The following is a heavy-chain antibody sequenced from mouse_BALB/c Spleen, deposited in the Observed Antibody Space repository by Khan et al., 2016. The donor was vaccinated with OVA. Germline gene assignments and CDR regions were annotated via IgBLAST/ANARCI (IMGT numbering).Heavy chain of an antibody. CDR1: GYIFTDYN. CDR3: TREWAAWFPY. V-gene: IGHV1-77*01. CDR2: IYPGSDNT. J-gene: IGHJ3*01. Sequence: VLLVESGAELARPGASVKLSCKASGYIFTDYNINWMMQRTGQVLEWIGEIYPGSDNTYYNERFKGKATLTVDKSSSTAYMHLSSLTSEDSAVYFCTREWAAWFPYWGQGTLVTVSA.